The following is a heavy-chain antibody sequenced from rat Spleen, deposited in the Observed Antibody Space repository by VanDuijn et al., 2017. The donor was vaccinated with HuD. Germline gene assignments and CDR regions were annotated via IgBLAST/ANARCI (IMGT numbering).Heavy chain of an antibody. V-gene: IGHV5-25*01. Sequence: EVQLVESGGGLVQPGRSMKLSCAASGFTFSNYDMAWVRQAPKKGLEWVASITNTGGSTYYLDSVKGRFTISRDNAKSTLYLQMDSLRSEDTATYYCARRSDHFDYWGQGVMVTVSS. CDR2: ITNTGGST. CDR3: ARRSDHFDY. CDR1: GFTFSNYD. J-gene: IGHJ2*01.